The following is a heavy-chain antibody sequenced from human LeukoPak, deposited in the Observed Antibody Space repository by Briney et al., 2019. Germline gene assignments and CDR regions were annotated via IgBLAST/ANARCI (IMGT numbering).Heavy chain of an antibody. CDR1: GGTFSSYA. V-gene: IGHV1-69*05. CDR3: ASSTMIVYYYYYYMDV. J-gene: IGHJ6*03. CDR2: IIPIFGTA. Sequence: ASVKLSCKASGGTFSSYAISWVRQAPGQGLEWMGRIIPIFGTANYAQKFQGRVTITTDKSTSTAYMQLSSLRSEDTAVYYCASSTMIVYYYYYYMDVWGKGTTVTVSS. D-gene: IGHD3-22*01.